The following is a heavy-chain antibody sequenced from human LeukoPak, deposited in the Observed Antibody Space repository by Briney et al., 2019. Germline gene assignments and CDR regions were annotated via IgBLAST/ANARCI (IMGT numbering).Heavy chain of an antibody. Sequence: PGESLRLSCTASGFPFSSYTMSWVRPASGEGLEWVSAVGGSGGSTYYADSVKGRFTISRDNSKNTLYLQMNNLRADETAVYYCARGGIRWPNPLDYWGQGSLVTVSS. J-gene: IGHJ4*02. CDR1: GFPFSSYT. D-gene: IGHD4-23*01. CDR2: VGGSGGST. V-gene: IGHV3-23*01. CDR3: ARGGIRWPNPLDY.